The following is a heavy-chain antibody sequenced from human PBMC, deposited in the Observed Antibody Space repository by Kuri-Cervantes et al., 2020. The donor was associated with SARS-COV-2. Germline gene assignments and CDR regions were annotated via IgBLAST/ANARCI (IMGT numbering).Heavy chain of an antibody. V-gene: IGHV3-48*02. J-gene: IGHJ6*02. D-gene: IGHD6-13*01. CDR3: AKDMAAAQTLGGMDV. CDR2: ISSSSSTI. Sequence: LSLTCAASGFTFSSYSMNWVRQAPGKGLEWVSYISSSSSTIYYADSVKGRFTIPRDNAKNSLYLQMNSLRDEDTAVYYCAKDMAAAQTLGGMDVWGQGTTVTVSS. CDR1: GFTFSSYS.